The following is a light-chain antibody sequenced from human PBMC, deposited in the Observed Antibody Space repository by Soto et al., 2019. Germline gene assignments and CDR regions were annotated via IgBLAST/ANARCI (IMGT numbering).Light chain of an antibody. CDR3: SSYTSSSTL. Sequence: QSALTQPASVSGSPGQSITISCTGTSSDVGGYNYVSWYQQHPGKAPKLMIYEVSNRPSGVSNRFSGSKSGNTASLTISGLQAEDDDYYYCSSYTSSSTLFGGGTKLTVL. J-gene: IGLJ3*02. CDR1: SSDVGGYNY. V-gene: IGLV2-14*01. CDR2: EVS.